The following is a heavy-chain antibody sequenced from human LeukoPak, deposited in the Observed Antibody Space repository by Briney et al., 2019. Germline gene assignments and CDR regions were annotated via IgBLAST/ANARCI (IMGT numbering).Heavy chain of an antibody. CDR2: IYYSGST. Sequence: SETLSLTCTVSGGSISSYYWSWLRQPPGKGLEWIGYIYYSGSTNYNPSLKSRVTISVDTSKNQFSLKLSSVTAANTAVYYCARHSSVAQAPYYYYGMGVWGQGTTVTVSS. CDR3: ARHSSVAQAPYYYYGMGV. V-gene: IGHV4-59*08. D-gene: IGHD3-22*01. J-gene: IGHJ6*02. CDR1: GGSISSYY.